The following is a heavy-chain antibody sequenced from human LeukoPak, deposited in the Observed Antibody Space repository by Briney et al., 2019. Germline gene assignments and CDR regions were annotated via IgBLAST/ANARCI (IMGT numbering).Heavy chain of an antibody. CDR3: AREIGYSNPFFDY. CDR1: GFTFSDYY. D-gene: IGHD4-11*01. Sequence: GGSLRLSCAASGFTFSDYYMSWIRQAPGKRLEWVSYISSSSSTIYYADSVKGRFTISRDNAKNSLYLQMNSLRDEDTAVYYCAREIGYSNPFFDYWGQGTLVTVSS. J-gene: IGHJ4*02. V-gene: IGHV3-11*04. CDR2: ISSSSSTI.